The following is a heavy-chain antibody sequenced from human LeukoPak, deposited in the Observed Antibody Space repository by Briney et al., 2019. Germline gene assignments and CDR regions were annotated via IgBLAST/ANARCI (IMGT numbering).Heavy chain of an antibody. Sequence: QPGGSLRLSCAASGFTLSSYWMHWVRQAPGKGLVWVSRINTDGSSTSYADSVKGRFTISRDNSRNTLYLQMNSLRAEDTAVYYCARDGYGNNYMDVWGKGTTVTVSS. CDR1: GFTLSSYW. CDR2: INTDGSST. J-gene: IGHJ6*03. D-gene: IGHD1/OR15-1a*01. CDR3: ARDGYGNNYMDV. V-gene: IGHV3-74*01.